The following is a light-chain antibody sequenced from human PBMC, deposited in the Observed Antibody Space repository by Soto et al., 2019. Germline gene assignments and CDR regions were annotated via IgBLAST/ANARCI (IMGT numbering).Light chain of an antibody. CDR2: YGN. Sequence: QSALTQPASVSGSPGQSITISCTGTSSDVGGYNLVSWYQQQPDKAPKLMIFYGNLRPSGVSNRYSGSKFGNTASLTISGLHAEDEGDYYCCSYAGSSTLVFGTGTKLTVL. CDR1: SSDVGGYNL. CDR3: CSYAGSSTLV. V-gene: IGLV2-23*01. J-gene: IGLJ1*01.